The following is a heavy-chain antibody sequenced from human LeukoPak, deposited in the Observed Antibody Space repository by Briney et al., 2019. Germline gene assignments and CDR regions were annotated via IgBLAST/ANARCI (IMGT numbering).Heavy chain of an antibody. CDR2: IKQDGREK. CDR3: ARESVVVVNATLNTPFDP. D-gene: IGHD2-15*01. J-gene: IGHJ5*02. CDR1: GFAFSSYW. Sequence: GGSLRLSCAVSGFAFSSYWMSWVRQAPGKGLEWVANIKQDGREKYYVDSVKGRFTISRDNAKNSLYLQMNSLRVEDTAVYYCARESVVVVNATLNTPFDPWGQGTLVTVSS. V-gene: IGHV3-7*01.